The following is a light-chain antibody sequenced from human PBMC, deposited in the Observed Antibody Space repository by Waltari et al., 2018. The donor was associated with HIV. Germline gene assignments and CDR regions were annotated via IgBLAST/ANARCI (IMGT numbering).Light chain of an antibody. J-gene: IGKJ4*01. CDR3: QKYNSAPLT. V-gene: IGKV1-27*01. Sequence: DIQITQSPPSLSASVGDRVTITCRASQGISNYLAWYQQKPGKVPKLLIYAASTLQSGVPARFSGSGAGTDFTLTISSLQPEDVATDYCQKYNSAPLTFGGGTKVEIK. CDR1: QGISNY. CDR2: AAS.